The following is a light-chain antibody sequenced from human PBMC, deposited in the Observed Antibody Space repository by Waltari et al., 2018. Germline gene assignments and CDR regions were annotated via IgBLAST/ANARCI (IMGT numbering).Light chain of an antibody. Sequence: EIVLTQFPATLSLSPGDTVSLSCRASQSVSTYLAWYQQKPGQAPRLLIHDASVRATGSPDRFRGSGSGTDFTLTISNLEPEDFGVYYCQQRGDWPSGLTFGGGTKVEI. CDR2: DAS. V-gene: IGKV3-11*01. CDR1: QSVSTY. J-gene: IGKJ4*01. CDR3: QQRGDWPSGLT.